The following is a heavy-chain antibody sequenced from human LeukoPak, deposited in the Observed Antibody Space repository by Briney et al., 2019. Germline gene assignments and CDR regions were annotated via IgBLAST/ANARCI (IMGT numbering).Heavy chain of an antibody. V-gene: IGHV3-21*01. J-gene: IGHJ4*02. CDR2: ISSSSSYI. CDR1: GFTFSNYN. Sequence: PGGSLRLSCAASGFTFSNYNMNWVRQAPGKGLEWVSPISSSSSYIYYADSVNGRFTISRDNAKNSLYLQMNSLRAEDTAVYYCARDLVGATESGYWGQGTLVTVSS. D-gene: IGHD1-26*01. CDR3: ARDLVGATESGY.